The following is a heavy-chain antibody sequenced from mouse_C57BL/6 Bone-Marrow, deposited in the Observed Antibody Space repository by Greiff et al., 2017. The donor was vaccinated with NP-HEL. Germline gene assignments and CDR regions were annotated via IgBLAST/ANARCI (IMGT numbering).Heavy chain of an antibody. D-gene: IGHD1-1*01. Sequence: EVQLQESGAELVRPGASVKLSCTASGFNFKDDYMHWVKQRPEQGLEWIGWIDPENGDTEYASKFQGKATITADTSSNTAYLQLSSLTSEDTAVYYCTPIYYYGSYWGQGTLVTVSA. CDR2: IDPENGDT. V-gene: IGHV14-4*01. CDR1: GFNFKDDY. CDR3: TPIYYYGSY. J-gene: IGHJ3*01.